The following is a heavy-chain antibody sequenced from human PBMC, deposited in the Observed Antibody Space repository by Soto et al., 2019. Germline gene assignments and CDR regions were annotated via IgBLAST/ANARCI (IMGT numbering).Heavy chain of an antibody. CDR1: GFTFSSYW. CDR3: AREFGDYGGDDAFDI. CDR2: IKQDGSEK. Sequence: EVQLVESGGGLVQPGGSLRLSCAASGFTFSSYWMSWVRQAPGKGLEWVANIKQDGSEKYYVDSVKGRFTISRDNAKNSLYLQMNTRRAEDTAVYYCAREFGDYGGDDAFDIWGQGTMVTVSS. D-gene: IGHD4-17*01. J-gene: IGHJ3*02. V-gene: IGHV3-7*01.